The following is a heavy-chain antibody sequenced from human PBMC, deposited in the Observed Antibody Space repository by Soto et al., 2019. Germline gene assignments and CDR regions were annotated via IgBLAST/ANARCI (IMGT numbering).Heavy chain of an antibody. D-gene: IGHD1-26*01. Sequence: SVKVSCKASGGTFSSYAISWVRQAPGQGLEWMGGIIPIFGTANYAQKFQGRVTITADESTSTAYMELSSLRSEDTAVYYCARDHKRLPIVGATSWFDPWGQGTLVTVSS. J-gene: IGHJ5*02. CDR3: ARDHKRLPIVGATSWFDP. V-gene: IGHV1-69*13. CDR2: IIPIFGTA. CDR1: GGTFSSYA.